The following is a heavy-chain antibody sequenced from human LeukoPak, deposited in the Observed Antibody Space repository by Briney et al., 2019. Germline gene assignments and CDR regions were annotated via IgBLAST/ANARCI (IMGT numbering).Heavy chain of an antibody. CDR3: ARDYGSGSYHNWFDP. D-gene: IGHD3-10*01. V-gene: IGHV4-39*07. CDR2: IYYSGST. Sequence: PSETLSLTCTVSGGSIGSSSYYWGWIRQPPGKGLEWIGSIYYSGSTYYNPSLKSRVTISVDTSKNQFSLKLSSVTAADTAVYYCARDYGSGSYHNWFDPWGQGTLVTVSS. J-gene: IGHJ5*02. CDR1: GGSIGSSSYY.